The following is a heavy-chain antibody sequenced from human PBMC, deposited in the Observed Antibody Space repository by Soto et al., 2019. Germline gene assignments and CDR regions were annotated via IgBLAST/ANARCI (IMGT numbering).Heavy chain of an antibody. J-gene: IGHJ4*02. CDR1: GFTVSRNY. CDR2: IYDGGTT. V-gene: IGHV3-53*01. Sequence: EVQLVESGGGLIQPGGSLRLSCAASGFTVSRNYMTWVRQAPGKGLEWVSVIYDGGTTYYADSVKGRFTISRDNSKNTLHLQMNSLRPEDSAVYYCMRELHDYGDYGYWGQGTLVTVSS. CDR3: MRELHDYGDYGY. D-gene: IGHD4-17*01.